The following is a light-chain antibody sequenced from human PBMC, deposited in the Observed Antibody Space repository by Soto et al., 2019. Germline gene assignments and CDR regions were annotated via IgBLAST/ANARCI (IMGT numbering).Light chain of an antibody. CDR3: CSYAGSYGV. V-gene: IGLV2-11*01. CDR2: DVS. J-gene: IGLJ3*02. CDR1: SSDVGGYNY. Sequence: QSALTQPRSVSGSPGQLVTISCTGTSSDVGGYNYVSWYQQHPGKAPKLMIYDVSKRPSGVPDRFSGSKSGNTASLTISGLQAEDEADYYCCSYAGSYGVFGGGTKLTVL.